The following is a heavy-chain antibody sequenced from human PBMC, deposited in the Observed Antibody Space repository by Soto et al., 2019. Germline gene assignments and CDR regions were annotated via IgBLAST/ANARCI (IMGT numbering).Heavy chain of an antibody. Sequence: EVELLESGGGLVQPEGSLRLSCAASGFTFSTYAMGWVRQAPGKGLEWVSVVSSGGGTHYADSVKGRFTVSRDNSKNTLSLQRNSLRADDPDVDDGSKRLGAGGHFDYWGHGALVTVSS. J-gene: IGHJ4*01. CDR2: VSSGGGT. CDR3: SKRLGAGGHFDY. V-gene: IGHV3-23*01. D-gene: IGHD2-15*01. CDR1: GFTFSTYA.